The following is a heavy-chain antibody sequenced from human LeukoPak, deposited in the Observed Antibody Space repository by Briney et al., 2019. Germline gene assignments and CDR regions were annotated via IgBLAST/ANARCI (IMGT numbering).Heavy chain of an antibody. Sequence: PGGSLRLSCAASGFTFSSYEMNWVRQAPGKGLEWVSYISSSGTTIYHADSVKGRFTISRDNARNSLYLQMNSLRAEDTAVYYCAREYSSGWVSAFDIWGQGTMVTVSS. CDR2: ISSSGTTI. J-gene: IGHJ3*02. V-gene: IGHV3-48*03. CDR3: AREYSSGWVSAFDI. D-gene: IGHD6-19*01. CDR1: GFTFSSYE.